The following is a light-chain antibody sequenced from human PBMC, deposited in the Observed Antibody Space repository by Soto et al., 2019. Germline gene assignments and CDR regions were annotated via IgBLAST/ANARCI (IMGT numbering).Light chain of an antibody. CDR2: DAA. CDR1: QNINTY. J-gene: IGKJ3*01. Sequence: DIQMTQSPYSLSAAVGDRVTITCRASQNINTYLNWYQQKPGKAPKLLIFDAASLQSGVPSRFSGSGSRTDFTLTITSLQPEDFATYYCQQTSSATFTFCPGTKVDIK. V-gene: IGKV1-39*01. CDR3: QQTSSATFT.